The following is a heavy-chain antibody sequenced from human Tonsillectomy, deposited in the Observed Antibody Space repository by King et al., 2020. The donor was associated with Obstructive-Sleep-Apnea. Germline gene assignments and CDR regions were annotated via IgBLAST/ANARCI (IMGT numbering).Heavy chain of an antibody. D-gene: IGHD3-10*01. CDR1: GFDFSNFW. CDR3: TRGGAFPSGTYVFDS. CDR2: INIDGSKT. Sequence: VQLVESGGGLFQPGGSLRLSCAASGFDFSNFWMHWVRQAPGKGLVWVARINIDGSKTDYADFVKGRFTVSRDDAKNTLYLQMDRLRAEDTAVYYCTRGGAFPSGTYVFDSWGQGTLVTVSS. J-gene: IGHJ4*02. V-gene: IGHV3-74*01.